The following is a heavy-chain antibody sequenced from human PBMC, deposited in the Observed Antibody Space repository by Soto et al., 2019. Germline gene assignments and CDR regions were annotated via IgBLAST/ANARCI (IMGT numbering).Heavy chain of an antibody. V-gene: IGHV4-39*01. Sequence: SETLSLAVAVSCGTIISSSFYWVWIRQPPGKGLELIVSIYYSGSTYCNPSLKSRVTVSINTSKNKFSLELRSVTPADTAVYYCARHSGPYASSWFDAWGQGTLVTVSS. CDR1: CGTIISSSFY. CDR2: IYYSGST. J-gene: IGHJ5*02. CDR3: ARHSGPYASSWFDA. D-gene: IGHD2-2*01.